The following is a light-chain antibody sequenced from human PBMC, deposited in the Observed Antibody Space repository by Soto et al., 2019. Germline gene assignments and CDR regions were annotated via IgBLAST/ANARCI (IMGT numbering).Light chain of an antibody. J-gene: IGLJ7*01. CDR2: DES. Sequence: SYELTQPPSVSVAPGQTARITCGGNTIGSKSVHWYQQQPRQAPVLVVYDESDRPSGIPERFSGSNSGNTATLTISRVEAGDEADYYCQVWDSSSDHAVFGGGTQLTVL. CDR1: TIGSKS. V-gene: IGLV3-21*02. CDR3: QVWDSSSDHAV.